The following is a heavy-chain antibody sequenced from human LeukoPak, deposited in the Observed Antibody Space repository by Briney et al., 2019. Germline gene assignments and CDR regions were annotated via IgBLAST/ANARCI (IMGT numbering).Heavy chain of an antibody. CDR2: IYHSGST. Sequence: SETLSLTCAVSGGSISSSNWWSWVRQPPGKGLEWIGEIYHSGSTNYNPSLKSRVTISVDKSKNQFSLKLSSVTAADTAVYYCAAFFRHDILTGYYQRAPFDYWGQGTLVTVSS. CDR3: AAFFRHDILTGYYQRAPFDY. J-gene: IGHJ4*02. D-gene: IGHD3-9*01. V-gene: IGHV4-4*02. CDR1: GGSISSSNW.